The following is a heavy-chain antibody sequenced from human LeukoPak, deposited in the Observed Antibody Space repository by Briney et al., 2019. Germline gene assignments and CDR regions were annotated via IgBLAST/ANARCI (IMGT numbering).Heavy chain of an antibody. CDR1: GFTFSSYG. CDR3: ARQHCSGGDCYFFD. J-gene: IGHJ4*02. V-gene: IGHV3-33*08. D-gene: IGHD2-15*01. CDR2: IWYDGNNK. Sequence: GRSLRLSCAASGFTFSSYGMHWVRQAPGKGLEWVALIWYDGNNKYYADSVKGRFTISRDNSKNTLYLQLNSLRAEDTAVYYCARQHCSGGDCYFFDWGQGTLVTVSS.